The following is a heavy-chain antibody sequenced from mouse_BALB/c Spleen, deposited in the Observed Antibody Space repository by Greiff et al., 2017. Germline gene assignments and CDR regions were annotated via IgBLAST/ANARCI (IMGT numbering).Heavy chain of an antibody. J-gene: IGHJ4*01. Sequence: VQLQQSAAELARPGASVKMSCKASGYTFTSYTMHWVKQRPGQGLEWIGYINPSSGYTEYNQKFKDKTTLTADKSSSTAYMQLSSLTSEDSAVYYCAREGTTVQLGYYAMDYWGQGTSVTVSS. CDR1: GYTFTSYT. CDR2: INPSSGYT. CDR3: AREGTTVQLGYYAMDY. V-gene: IGHV1-4*02. D-gene: IGHD1-1*01.